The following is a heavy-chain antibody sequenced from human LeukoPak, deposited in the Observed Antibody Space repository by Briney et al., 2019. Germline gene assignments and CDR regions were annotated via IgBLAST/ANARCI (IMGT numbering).Heavy chain of an antibody. V-gene: IGHV3-66*01. CDR1: GFTFNSYT. J-gene: IGHJ5*02. CDR3: ARRAGGLARNNWFDP. Sequence: GESLRLSCAVSGFTFNSYTMSWVRQAPGKGLKWVSVIYSGGSTYYADSVKGRFTISRDNSKNTLYLQMNSLRAEDTAVYYCARRAGGLARNNWFDPWGQGTLVTVSS. CDR2: IYSGGST. D-gene: IGHD3-16*01.